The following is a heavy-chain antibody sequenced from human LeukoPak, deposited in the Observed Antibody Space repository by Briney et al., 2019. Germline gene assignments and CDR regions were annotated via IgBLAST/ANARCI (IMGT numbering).Heavy chain of an antibody. CDR2: IRQDGGEK. CDR1: GFTFTDYW. J-gene: IGHJ4*01. V-gene: IGHV3-7*01. D-gene: IGHD6-13*01. Sequence: GGSLRLSCAVSGFTFTDYWMKWVRQAPGKGLEWLASIRQDGGEKYYVDSVKGRFTISRDNPKSSLYLQINSLRAEDTAVYYCARDGTAAGLYFDLWGQGTLVTVSS. CDR3: ARDGTAAGLYFDL.